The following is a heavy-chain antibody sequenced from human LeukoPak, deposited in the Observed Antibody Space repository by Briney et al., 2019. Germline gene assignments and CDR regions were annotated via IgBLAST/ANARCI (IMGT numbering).Heavy chain of an antibody. V-gene: IGHV1-2*02. CDR3: ARGTIIAAATFGY. CDR2: INPNSGGT. D-gene: IGHD6-13*01. CDR1: GYTFTGYY. Sequence: GASVKVSCKASGYTFTGYYMHWVRQAPGQGLEWMGWINPNSGGTNYAQKFQGRVTMARDTSISTAYMELSRLRSDDTAVYYCARGTIIAAATFGYWGQGTLVTVSS. J-gene: IGHJ4*02.